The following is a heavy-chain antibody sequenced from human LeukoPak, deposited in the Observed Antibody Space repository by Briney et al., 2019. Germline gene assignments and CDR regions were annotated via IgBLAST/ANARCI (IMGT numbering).Heavy chain of an antibody. J-gene: IGHJ4*02. D-gene: IGHD3-22*01. CDR2: IYYSGST. Sequence: SETLSLTCTVSGGSISSGDYYWSWIRQPPGKGLEWIGYIYYSGSTYYNPSLKSRVTISVDTSKNQFSLKLSSVTAADTAVYYCASPAPYYYDSSGYYSGYFDYWGQGTLVTVSS. V-gene: IGHV4-30-4*08. CDR1: GGSISSGDYY. CDR3: ASPAPYYYDSSGYYSGYFDY.